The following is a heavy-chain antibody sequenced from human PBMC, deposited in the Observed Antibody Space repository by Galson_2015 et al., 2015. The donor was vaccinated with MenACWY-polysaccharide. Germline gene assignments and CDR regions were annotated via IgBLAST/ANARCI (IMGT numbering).Heavy chain of an antibody. D-gene: IGHD3-10*01. J-gene: IGHJ4*02. CDR1: GFTFSNFW. V-gene: IGHV3-7*01. Sequence: SLRLSCAASGFTFSNFWMSWVRQAPGKELEWVASIKQDGSEKYLVDSVKGRFTISRDNAEYSLFPQMNSLRAEDTAVYYCARERWVRGVFFDQWGQGTLVTVSS. CDR3: ARERWVRGVFFDQ. CDR2: IKQDGSEK.